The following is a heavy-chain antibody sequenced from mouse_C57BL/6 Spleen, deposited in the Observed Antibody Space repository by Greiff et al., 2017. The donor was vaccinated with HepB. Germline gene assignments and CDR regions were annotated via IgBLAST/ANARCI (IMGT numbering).Heavy chain of an antibody. D-gene: IGHD1-1*01. J-gene: IGHJ2*01. CDR2: IYPGDGDT. Sequence: QVQLKESGPELVKPGASVKISCKASGYAFSSSWMNWVKQRPGKGLEWIGRIYPGDGDTNYNGKFKGKATLTADKSSSTAYMQLSSLTSEDSAVYFCARDYDGSSIFDYWGQGTTLTVSS. V-gene: IGHV1-82*01. CDR1: GYAFSSSW. CDR3: ARDYDGSSIFDY.